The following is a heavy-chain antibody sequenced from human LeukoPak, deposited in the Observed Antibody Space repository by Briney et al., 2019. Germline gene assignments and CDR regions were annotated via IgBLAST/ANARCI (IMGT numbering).Heavy chain of an antibody. V-gene: IGHV1-46*01. D-gene: IGHD2-8*01. Sequence: GASVKVSCKASGYTFTSYYMHWVRQAPGQGLEWMGIINPSGGSTSYAQKFQGRVTMTRDMSTSTVYMELSSLRSEDTAVYYCTTVADGMLEIDYWGQGTLVTVSS. J-gene: IGHJ4*02. CDR3: TTVADGMLEIDY. CDR1: GYTFTSYY. CDR2: INPSGGST.